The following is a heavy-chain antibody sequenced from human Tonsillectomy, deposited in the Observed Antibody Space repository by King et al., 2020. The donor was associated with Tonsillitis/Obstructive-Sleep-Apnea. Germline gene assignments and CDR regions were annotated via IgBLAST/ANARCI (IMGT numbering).Heavy chain of an antibody. Sequence: VQLVESGGGVVQPGRSLRLSCAASGFTFSDYSMYWVRQAPGKGLEWVAVIWYDGRNKYSADSVKGRFTISRDNYKNTLYLQMNNLRADDTAVYYCARDQALGYCSSTSCSQIDYWGQGTLVTVSS. J-gene: IGHJ4*02. D-gene: IGHD2-2*01. V-gene: IGHV3-33*01. CDR1: GFTFSDYS. CDR2: IWYDGRNK. CDR3: ARDQALGYCSSTSCSQIDY.